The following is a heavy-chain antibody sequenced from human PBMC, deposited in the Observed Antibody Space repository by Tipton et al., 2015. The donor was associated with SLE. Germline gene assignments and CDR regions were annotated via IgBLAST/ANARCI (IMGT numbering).Heavy chain of an antibody. CDR3: ARDPWPTGDGYYFDY. D-gene: IGHD7-27*01. V-gene: IGHV3-48*03. CDR2: ISSSGSTI. Sequence: SLRLSCAASGFTFSSYEMNWVRQALGKGLEWVSYISSSGSTIYYADSVKGRFIISRDNAKNSLYLQMNSLRAEDTAVYYCARDPWPTGDGYYFDYWGQGTLVTVSS. CDR1: GFTFSSYE. J-gene: IGHJ4*02.